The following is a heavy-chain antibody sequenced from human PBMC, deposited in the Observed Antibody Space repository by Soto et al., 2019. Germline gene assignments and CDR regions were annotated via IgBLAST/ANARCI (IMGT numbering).Heavy chain of an antibody. J-gene: IGHJ4*02. CDR3: ARCVLAPTMAYDY. CDR1: GFTFSDYY. CDR2: ISSSSTNT. V-gene: IGHV3-11*05. Sequence: QVQLVESGGGLVKTGGSLRLSCAASGFTFSDYYMSWIRQAPGKGLEWVSHISSSSTNTNYADSVKGRFTISRDNAKNSLYLQMNSLRAEDTAVYYCARCVLAPTMAYDYWGQGTLVTVSS. D-gene: IGHD3-3*02.